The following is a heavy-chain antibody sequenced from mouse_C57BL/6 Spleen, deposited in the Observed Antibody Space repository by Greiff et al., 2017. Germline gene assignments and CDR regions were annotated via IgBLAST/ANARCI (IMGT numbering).Heavy chain of an antibody. CDR1: GYTFTSYG. CDR3: ARSTMGDMDY. CDR2: IYPRSGNT. J-gene: IGHJ4*01. D-gene: IGHD1-1*02. V-gene: IGHV1-81*01. Sequence: QVQLKESGAELARPGASVKLSCKASGYTFTSYGISWVKQRTGQGLEWIGEIYPRSGNTYYNEKFKGEATLTADKSSSTAYMELRSLTSEDSAVYFCARSTMGDMDYWGQGTSVTVSS.